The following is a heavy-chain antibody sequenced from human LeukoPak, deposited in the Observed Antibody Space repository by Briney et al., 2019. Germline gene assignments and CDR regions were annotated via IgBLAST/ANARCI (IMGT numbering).Heavy chain of an antibody. J-gene: IGHJ4*02. CDR3: AKERYYYDRSGTPDY. D-gene: IGHD3-22*01. CDR2: ISSSSNYI. Sequence: PGGSLRLSCATSGFTFSSYSMNWVRQAPGKGLEWVSFISSSSNYIYYADSVKGRFTISRDNSKNTLYLQMNSLRAEDTAVYYCAKERYYYDRSGTPDYWGQGTLVTVSS. CDR1: GFTFSSYS. V-gene: IGHV3-21*01.